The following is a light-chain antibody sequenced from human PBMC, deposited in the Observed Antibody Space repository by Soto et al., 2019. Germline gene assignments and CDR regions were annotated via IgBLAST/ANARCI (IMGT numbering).Light chain of an antibody. J-gene: IGLJ1*01. CDR1: SSDVGAYNY. V-gene: IGLV2-14*01. CDR3: TSLKTRFTYV. CDR2: EVS. Sequence: QSALTQPASVSGSPGQSVAISCTGTSSDVGAYNYISWYQQHPGKAPKLLLSEVSNRPSGVSDRFSGSKSGNTASRTISGLQAEDEADYYRTSLKTRFTYVFGTGTKVTVL.